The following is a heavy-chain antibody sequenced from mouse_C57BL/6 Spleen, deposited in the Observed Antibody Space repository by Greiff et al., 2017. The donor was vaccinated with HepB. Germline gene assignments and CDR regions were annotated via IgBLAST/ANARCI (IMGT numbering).Heavy chain of an antibody. CDR1: GFTFSSYT. Sequence: DVQLQESGGGLVKPGGSLKLSCAASGFTFSSYTMSWVRQTPEKRLEWVATISGGGGNTYYPDSVKGRFTISRDNAKNTLYLQMSSLRSEDTALYYCARHRSGSFAYWGQGTLVTVSA. V-gene: IGHV5-9*01. J-gene: IGHJ3*01. CDR3: ARHRSGSFAY. CDR2: ISGGGGNT.